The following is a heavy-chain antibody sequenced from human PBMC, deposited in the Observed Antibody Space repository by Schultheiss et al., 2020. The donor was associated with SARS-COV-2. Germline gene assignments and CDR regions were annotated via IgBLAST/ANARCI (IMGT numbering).Heavy chain of an antibody. D-gene: IGHD5-24*01. V-gene: IGHV4-34*01. CDR1: GGSFSGYY. CDR3: ARDMADYYYGMDV. Sequence: SQTLSLTCAVYGGSFSGYYWSWIRQPPGKGLEWIGEINHSGGTNYNSSLKSRVTISVATSKNQFSLKLSSVTAADTAVYYCARDMADYYYGMDVCGQGTTVTVSS. J-gene: IGHJ6*02. CDR2: INHSGGT.